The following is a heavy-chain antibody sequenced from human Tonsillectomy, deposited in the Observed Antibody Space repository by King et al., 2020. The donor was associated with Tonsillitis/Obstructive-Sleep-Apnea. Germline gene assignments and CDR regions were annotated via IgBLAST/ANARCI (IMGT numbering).Heavy chain of an antibody. J-gene: IGHJ4*02. D-gene: IGHD3-3*01. CDR3: ARATGYDFFPFES. Sequence: VRLVESGGGLIQPGGSLRLSCAASGFIVNSDYMSWVRQPPGKGLEWVSVIYSCGSAYYADSVKGRFTISRDNSKNTLYLQINSLRAEDTAVYYCARATGYDFFPFESWGQGTLVTVSS. CDR1: GFIVNSDY. CDR2: IYSCGSA. V-gene: IGHV3-53*01.